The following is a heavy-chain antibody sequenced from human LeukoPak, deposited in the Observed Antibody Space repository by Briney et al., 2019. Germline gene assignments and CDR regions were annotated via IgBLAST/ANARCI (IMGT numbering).Heavy chain of an antibody. V-gene: IGHV3-9*03. CDR2: ISWNSGSI. Sequence: GGSLRLSCAASGFTFDDYAMHWVRQAPGKGLEWVSGISWNSGSIGYADSVKGRFTISRDNAKNSLYQQMNSLRAEDMALYYCAKVSSSPYLVCDAFDIWGQGTMVTVSS. J-gene: IGHJ3*02. CDR3: AKVSSSPYLVCDAFDI. CDR1: GFTFDDYA. D-gene: IGHD6-13*01.